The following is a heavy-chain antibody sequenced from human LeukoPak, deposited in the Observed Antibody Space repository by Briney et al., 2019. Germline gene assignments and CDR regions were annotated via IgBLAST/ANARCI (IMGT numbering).Heavy chain of an antibody. V-gene: IGHV1-46*01. D-gene: IGHD3-22*01. CDR3: ARDGYYYDSSGYWDLPNYNWFDP. CDR1: GYTFTSYY. J-gene: IGHJ5*02. CDR2: INPSGGST. Sequence: ASVKVSCKASGYTFTSYYMHWVRQAPGQGLEWMGIINPSGGSTSYAQKLQGRVTMTRDTSTSTVYMELSSLRPEDTAVYYCARDGYYYDSSGYWDLPNYNWFDPWGQGTLVTVSS.